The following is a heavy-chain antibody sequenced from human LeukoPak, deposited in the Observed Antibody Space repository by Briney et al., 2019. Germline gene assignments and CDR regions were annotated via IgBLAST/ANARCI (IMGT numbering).Heavy chain of an antibody. Sequence: SETLSLTCAVSGVSVSSYHWSWIRQPAGKSLEWLGRIHAGGTTNYNPSLDSRVTMSLDTSKNQFSLELRSVTAADTAVYYCARVVYDSSGYLFDYWGQGTLVTVSS. CDR3: ARVVYDSSGYLFDY. CDR1: GVSVSSYH. D-gene: IGHD3-22*01. CDR2: IHAGGTT. V-gene: IGHV4-4*07. J-gene: IGHJ4*02.